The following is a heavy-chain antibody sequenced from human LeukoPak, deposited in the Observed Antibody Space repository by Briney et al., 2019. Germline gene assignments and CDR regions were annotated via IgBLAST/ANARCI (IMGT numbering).Heavy chain of an antibody. Sequence: GSLRLSCAASGFTVSSNYMSWVRQAPGKGLEWVSVIYSGGSTYYADSVKGGFTISRDNSKNTLYLQMNSLRAEDTAVYYCARVTLYRTPYYYGSGSWVDYWGQGTLVTVSS. CDR3: ARVTLYRTPYYYGSGSWVDY. V-gene: IGHV3-53*01. D-gene: IGHD3-10*01. CDR1: GFTVSSNY. J-gene: IGHJ4*02. CDR2: IYSGGST.